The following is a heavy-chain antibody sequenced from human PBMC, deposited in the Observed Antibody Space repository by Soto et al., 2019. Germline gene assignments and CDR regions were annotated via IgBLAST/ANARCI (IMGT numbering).Heavy chain of an antibody. D-gene: IGHD1-26*01. J-gene: IGHJ4*02. CDR2: ISDSSSTI. CDR3: AREVGATGY. CDR1: GFTFNSHT. V-gene: IGHV3-48*04. Sequence: EVQLVESGGGLVQPGGSLRLSCVASGFTFNSHTMNWVRQAPGKGLEWLSYISDSSSTIYYADSVRGRFTISRDNAKNSLYLQMHSLRADDTAVYYCAREVGATGYWGQGTLVTVSS.